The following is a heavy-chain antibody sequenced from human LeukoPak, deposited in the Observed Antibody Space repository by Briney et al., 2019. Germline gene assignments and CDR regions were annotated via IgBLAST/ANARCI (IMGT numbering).Heavy chain of an antibody. CDR3: CTFAWPGGY. CDR1: GFTFDAYA. CDR2: ISGDAGTT. Sequence: PGGSLRLSCAASGFTFDAYAMHWVRQAPGKGLEWVSLISGDAGTTYYADSVKGRFTISRDNAKNTLYLQMNSLRAEDTAVYYCCTFAWPGGYWGQGTLVTVSS. J-gene: IGHJ4*02. D-gene: IGHD2/OR15-2a*01. V-gene: IGHV3-43*02.